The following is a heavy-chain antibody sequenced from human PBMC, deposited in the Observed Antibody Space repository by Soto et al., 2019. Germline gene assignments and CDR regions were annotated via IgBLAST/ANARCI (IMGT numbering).Heavy chain of an antibody. D-gene: IGHD6-13*01. V-gene: IGHV3-23*01. Sequence: EVRLLESGGGLGQPGGSLRLSCAVSGFTSNRYAMSWVRQAPGKGLEWVSGISGGGESTYYADSVKGRFTISRDNSKNPLYLQINSLRADDTAVYYCARARHSNCWGGSLGYWGQGTLVTVSS. CDR1: GFTSNRYA. J-gene: IGHJ4*02. CDR2: ISGGGEST. CDR3: ARARHSNCWGGSLGY.